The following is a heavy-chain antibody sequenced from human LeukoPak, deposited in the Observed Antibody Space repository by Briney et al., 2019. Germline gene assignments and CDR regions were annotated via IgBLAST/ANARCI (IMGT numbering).Heavy chain of an antibody. D-gene: IGHD6-19*01. V-gene: IGHV3-53*01. Sequence: GGSLRLSCAASGLTVSSNCMSWVRQAPGKGLEWVSLIYSGGSTYYTDSVKGRFTISRDDSKNTFFLQMNNLKAEDTAVYYCAADKTTSGWYELDYWGQGTLVTVSS. CDR3: AADKTTSGWYELDY. J-gene: IGHJ4*02. CDR2: IYSGGST. CDR1: GLTVSSNC.